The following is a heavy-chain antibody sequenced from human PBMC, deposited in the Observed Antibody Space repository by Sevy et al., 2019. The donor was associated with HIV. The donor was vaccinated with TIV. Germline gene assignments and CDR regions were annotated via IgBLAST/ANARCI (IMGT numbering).Heavy chain of an antibody. CDR3: ARDHKYSSSSAYYYYCMDV. Sequence: GGSLRLSCAASGFTFSSYAMHWVRQAPGKGLEWVAVISYDGSNKYYADSVKGRFTISRDNSKNTLYLQMNSLRAEDTAVYYCARDHKYSSSSAYYYYCMDVWGQGTTVTVSS. CDR2: ISYDGSNK. V-gene: IGHV3-30-3*01. D-gene: IGHD6-6*01. CDR1: GFTFSSYA. J-gene: IGHJ6*02.